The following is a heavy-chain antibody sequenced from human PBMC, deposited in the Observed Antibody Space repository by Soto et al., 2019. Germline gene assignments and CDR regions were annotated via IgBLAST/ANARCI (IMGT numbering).Heavy chain of an antibody. Sequence: QVQLVQSGAEVQKPGSSVKVSCKASGGTFSNYAISWVRQAPGQGLEWMGGIIPISGTANYAQTFQGRVTITADDSTSTAYMELSSLRSEDTAVYYCARSQGSSTSLEIYYYYYYGMDVWGQGTTVTVSS. V-gene: IGHV1-69*01. CDR3: ARSQGSSTSLEIYYYYYYGMDV. CDR1: GGTFSNYA. D-gene: IGHD2-2*01. J-gene: IGHJ6*02. CDR2: IIPISGTA.